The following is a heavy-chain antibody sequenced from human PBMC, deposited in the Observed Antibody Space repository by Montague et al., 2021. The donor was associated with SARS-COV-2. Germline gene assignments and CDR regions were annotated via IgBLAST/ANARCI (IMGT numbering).Heavy chain of an antibody. CDR2: VTTSGTT. CDR1: GGSITGFS. V-gene: IGHV4-4*07. J-gene: IGHJ4*02. D-gene: IGHD6-6*01. CDR3: ARTPTRPLSLDS. Sequence: SETLSLTCAVSGGSITGFSWSWVRRPAGKGLEWIGRVTTSGTTNXSPSLRSRVTMSVDTSKNQFSLNLNSVTAADTAIYYCARTPTRPLSLDSWGRGTLVAVSS.